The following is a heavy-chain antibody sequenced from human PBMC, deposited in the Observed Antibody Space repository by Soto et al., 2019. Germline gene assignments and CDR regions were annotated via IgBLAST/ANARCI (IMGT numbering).Heavy chain of an antibody. D-gene: IGHD3-3*01. V-gene: IGHV1-69*13. CDR2: IIPIFGTA. CDR1: GGTFSSYA. CDR3: ATDRDDFWTRTWFDP. J-gene: IGHJ5*02. Sequence: SVKVSCKASGGTFSSYAISWVRQAPGQGLEWMGGIIPIFGTANYAQKFQGRVTITADESTSTAYMELSSLRSEDTAVYYCATDRDDFWTRTWFDPWGQGTLVTVSS.